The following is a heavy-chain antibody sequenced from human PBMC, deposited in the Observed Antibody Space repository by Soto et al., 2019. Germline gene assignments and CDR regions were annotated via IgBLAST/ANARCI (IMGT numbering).Heavy chain of an antibody. CDR2: IYYSGST. CDR1: GGSMNSFY. V-gene: IGHV4-59*08. D-gene: IGHD2-21*01. CDR3: ARGGISHWAYFYYMDV. Sequence: SETLSLTCTISGGSMNSFYWSWIRQPPGKGLEWIGFIYYSGSTSYNSSLRSRVSISADTSKNQFSLTLNSVTAADTATYYCARGGISHWAYFYYMDVWDRGTTVTVSS. J-gene: IGHJ6*03.